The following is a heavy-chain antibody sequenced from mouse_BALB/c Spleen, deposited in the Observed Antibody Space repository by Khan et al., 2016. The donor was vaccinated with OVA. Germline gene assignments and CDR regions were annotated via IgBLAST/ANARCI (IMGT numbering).Heavy chain of an antibody. V-gene: IGHV5-17*02. CDR2: ISGDSNTI. Sequence: EVQVVESGGDLVQPGGSRKLSCAASGFTFSSYGMHWVRQAPEKGLEWVAYISGDSNTIYYADTVKGRFTISRDNPRNTLFLQMTRLMSEDTAMYYCATCYFYVYYFDYWGPGTTLTVSS. CDR3: ATCYFYVYYFDY. D-gene: IGHD2-12*01. J-gene: IGHJ2*01. CDR1: GFTFSSYG.